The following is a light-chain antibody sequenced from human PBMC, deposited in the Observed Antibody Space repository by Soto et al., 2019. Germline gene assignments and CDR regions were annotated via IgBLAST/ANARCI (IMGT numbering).Light chain of an antibody. J-gene: IGLJ2*01. CDR3: EAWDDSRYGAV. CDR1: NSNIGTNT. V-gene: IGLV1-44*01. Sequence: QSVLTQPPSASGTPGQRVTISCSGSNSNIGTNTINWYQQLPGTAPKLLIHSNDVRPSGVPDRFSGSKSGTSASLAISGLQSEDDADYYCEAWDDSRYGAVFGGGTKVTVL. CDR2: SND.